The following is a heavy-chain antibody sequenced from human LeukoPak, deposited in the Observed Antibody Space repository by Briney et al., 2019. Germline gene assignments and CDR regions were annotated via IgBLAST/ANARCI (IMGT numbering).Heavy chain of an antibody. Sequence: GSLRLSCAASGFTFSSYAMHWVRQALGKGLEWVAVISYDGSNKYYADSVKGRFTISRDNSKNTLYLQMNSLRAEDTAVYYWGRDSLIDSIDYYYGMDVWGQGTTVTVSS. CDR3: GRDSLIDSIDYYYGMDV. J-gene: IGHJ6*02. CDR2: ISYDGSNK. V-gene: IGHV3-30*04. CDR1: GFTFSSYA. D-gene: IGHD3-22*01.